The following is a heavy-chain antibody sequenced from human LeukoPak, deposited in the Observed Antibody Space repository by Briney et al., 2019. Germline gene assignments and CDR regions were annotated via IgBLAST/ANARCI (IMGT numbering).Heavy chain of an antibody. V-gene: IGHV3-30*18. J-gene: IGHJ4*02. D-gene: IGHD5-18*01. Sequence: GRSLRLSCAASGFTFSSYDMHWVRQAPGKGLEWVSVISYDGSNKYYADSVKGRFTISRDNSKNTLYLQMNSLRAEDTAVYYCAKSGYSYDWYYFDYWGQGTLVTVSS. CDR2: ISYDGSNK. CDR3: AKSGYSYDWYYFDY. CDR1: GFTFSSYD.